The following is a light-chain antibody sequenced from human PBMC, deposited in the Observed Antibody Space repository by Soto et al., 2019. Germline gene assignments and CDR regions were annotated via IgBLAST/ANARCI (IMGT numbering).Light chain of an antibody. J-gene: IGKJ1*01. CDR2: SAS. V-gene: IGKV3-15*01. CDR3: LQYKNWPPWT. CDR1: QSVSSN. Sequence: ETVMTQSPATLSVSPGERATLSCRASQSVSSNLVWYQQKPGRAPRLLIYSASTRATGIPDRLSGSGSGTEFNLTISSLQSEDFAIYYCLQYKNWPPWTFGRGTKVEIK.